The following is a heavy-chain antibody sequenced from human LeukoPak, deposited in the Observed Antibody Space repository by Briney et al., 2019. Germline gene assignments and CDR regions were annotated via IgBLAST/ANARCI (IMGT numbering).Heavy chain of an antibody. CDR1: GFTFNSYN. Sequence: GGSLRLSCAASGFTFNSYNMHWVRQAPVKGLEWVSYISSTSSTIYYADSVQGRFTISRDNAKNSLYLQMNSLRDEDTAVYYCARDSRSGYSGYENAFDIWGQGTMVTVSS. V-gene: IGHV3-48*02. CDR3: ARDSRSGYSGYENAFDI. J-gene: IGHJ3*02. CDR2: ISSTSSTI. D-gene: IGHD5-12*01.